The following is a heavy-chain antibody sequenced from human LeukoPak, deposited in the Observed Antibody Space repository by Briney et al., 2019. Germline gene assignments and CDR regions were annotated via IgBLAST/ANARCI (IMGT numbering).Heavy chain of an antibody. D-gene: IGHD6-19*01. CDR3: AKDLSSGSRRAY. Sequence: HPGGSLRLSCAASGFTFSSYAMDWVRQAPGKGLEWVSTISGSGGKTSYADSVKGRFTISRDNSRNTVDLQMNILRAEDTGVYYCAKDLSSGSRRAYWGQGTLVTVSS. CDR2: ISGSGGKT. CDR1: GFTFSSYA. J-gene: IGHJ4*02. V-gene: IGHV3-23*01.